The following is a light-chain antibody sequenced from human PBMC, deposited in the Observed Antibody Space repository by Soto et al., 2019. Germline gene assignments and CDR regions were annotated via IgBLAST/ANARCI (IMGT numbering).Light chain of an antibody. J-gene: IGKJ1*01. CDR2: AAS. CDR3: QQYNNWRT. CDR1: QGINSF. Sequence: DIQLTQSPSFLSASVGDRVTISCRASQGINSFLAWYQQKPGKAPNLLISAASTLRAGVPSRFSGSGSGTEFTLTISSLQPEDFATYYCQQYNNWRTFGQGTKV. V-gene: IGKV1-9*01.